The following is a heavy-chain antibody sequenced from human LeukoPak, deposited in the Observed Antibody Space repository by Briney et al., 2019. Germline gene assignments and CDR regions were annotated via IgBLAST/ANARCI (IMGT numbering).Heavy chain of an antibody. CDR2: ISYDEINK. CDR1: RFTFSYYG. Sequence: PGRALRLSCAASRFTFSYYGMHWVRQAPGKGLEGVAVISYDEINKYYVDSVKGQFTISRDNSKHTLSLQMNSLRVEDTAMYYCAKSRGYTYGYALDDWGQGTLVTVSS. D-gene: IGHD5-18*01. CDR3: AKSRGYTYGYALDD. J-gene: IGHJ4*02. V-gene: IGHV3-30*18.